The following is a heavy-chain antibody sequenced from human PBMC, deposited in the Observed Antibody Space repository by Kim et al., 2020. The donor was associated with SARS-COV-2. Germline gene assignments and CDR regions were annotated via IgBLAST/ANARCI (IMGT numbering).Heavy chain of an antibody. Sequence: GGSLRLSCTASGFTVGDYAMNWFRQAPGKGLEWVGFIRSKANGGTTEYAESGNGRFNISRDDSKSIAYMQMNSLKTDDTAVYYFTTPGGIVVVGDACDAFDNWGQGTMVTVSS. CDR3: TTPGGIVVVGDACDAFDN. J-gene: IGHJ3*02. CDR1: GFTVGDYA. V-gene: IGHV3-49*03. CDR2: IRSKANGGTT. D-gene: IGHD2-2*01.